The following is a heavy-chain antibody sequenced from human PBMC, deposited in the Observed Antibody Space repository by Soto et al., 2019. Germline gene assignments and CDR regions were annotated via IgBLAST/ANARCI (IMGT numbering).Heavy chain of an antibody. CDR2: INHSGST. D-gene: IGHD3-22*01. CDR1: GGSFSGYY. J-gene: IGHJ4*02. CDR3: ARDYYDSSGRPTIDY. V-gene: IGHV4-34*01. Sequence: QVQLQQWGAGLLKPSETLSLTCAVYGGSFSGYYWSWIRQPPGKGLEWIGEINHSGSTNYNPSLKSRLHISVDTYKNQFSLKLSSVTAADTAVYYCARDYYDSSGRPTIDYWGQGTLVTVSS.